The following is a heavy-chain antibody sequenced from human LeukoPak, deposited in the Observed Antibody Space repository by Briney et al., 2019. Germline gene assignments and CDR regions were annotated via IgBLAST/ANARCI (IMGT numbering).Heavy chain of an antibody. CDR3: ASRNYGSSPFDY. D-gene: IGHD4-17*01. Sequence: PGGSLRLSCAASGFTFNRNWMHWVRQAPGKGLVWVSRISTDGRNTNYADSVKGRFTISRDNAKNPLYLQMDSLTAEDTAVYYCASRNYGSSPFDYWGQGTLVTVSS. J-gene: IGHJ4*02. V-gene: IGHV3-74*01. CDR2: ISTDGRNT. CDR1: GFTFNRNW.